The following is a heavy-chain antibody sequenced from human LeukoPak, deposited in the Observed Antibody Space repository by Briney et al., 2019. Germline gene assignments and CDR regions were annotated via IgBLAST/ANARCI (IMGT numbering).Heavy chain of an antibody. J-gene: IGHJ4*02. V-gene: IGHV3-15*07. CDR3: STTYYYDSSEGY. D-gene: IGHD3-22*01. CDR1: GFTFSNAW. CDR2: IKSKTDGGTT. Sequence: GGSLRLSCAASGFTFSNAWMNWVRQAPGKGPEWVGRIKSKTDGGTTDYAAPVKGRFTISRDDSKNTLYLQMNSLKTEDTAVYYCSTTYYYDSSEGYWGQGTLVTVSS.